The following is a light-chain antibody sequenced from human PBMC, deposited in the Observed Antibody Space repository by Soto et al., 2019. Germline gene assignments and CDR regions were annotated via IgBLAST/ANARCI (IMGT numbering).Light chain of an antibody. CDR2: RSY. CDR3: AAWDDSLSGPV. CDR1: SSNMGTNT. Sequence: QSVLTQPPSASGTPGQSVTISCSGGSSNMGTNTVSWYQHLPGTAPKPLIFRSYQRPSGVPDRFSGSKSGTSASLAISGLQSEDEADYYCAAWDDSLSGPVFGTGTKVTVL. V-gene: IGLV1-44*01. J-gene: IGLJ1*01.